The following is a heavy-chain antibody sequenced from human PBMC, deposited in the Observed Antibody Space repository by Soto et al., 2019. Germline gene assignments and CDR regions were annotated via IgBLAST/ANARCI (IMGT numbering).Heavy chain of an antibody. CDR1: GGSVSSGSYY. D-gene: IGHD1-26*01. CDR3: ARAAGATVYGMDV. V-gene: IGHV4-61*01. Sequence: PSETLSLTCTVSGGSVSSGSYYWSWIRQPPGKGLEWIGYIYYSGSTNYNPSLKSRVTISVDTSKNQFSLKLSSVTAADTAVYYCARAAGATVYGMDVWGQGATVTVSS. CDR2: IYYSGST. J-gene: IGHJ6*02.